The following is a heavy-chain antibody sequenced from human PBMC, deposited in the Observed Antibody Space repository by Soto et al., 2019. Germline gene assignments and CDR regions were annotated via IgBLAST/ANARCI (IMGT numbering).Heavy chain of an antibody. CDR3: ARDGIAARPTYYYCYYGMDV. V-gene: IGHV3-11*01. D-gene: IGHD6-6*01. CDR1: GITFSDYY. CDR2: ISSSGSTI. J-gene: IGHJ6*02. Sequence: PGGSLRLSCAASGITFSDYYMSWIRQAPGKGLEWVSYISSSGSTIYYADSAKGRFTISRDNAKNSLYPQMNSLRAEDTAVYYCARDGIAARPTYYYCYYGMDVWGQGTTVTVS.